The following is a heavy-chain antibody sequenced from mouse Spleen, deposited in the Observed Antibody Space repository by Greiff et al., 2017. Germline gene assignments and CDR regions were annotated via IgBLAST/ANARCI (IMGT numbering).Heavy chain of an antibody. Sequence: VQLQQSGPELVKPGASVKISCKASGYSFTGYYMNWVKQSPERSLEWIGEINPSTDVTTYNQKFKAKATLTIDKSSNTAYMQLKSLTSEDSAVYYCARKGFYAMDYWGQGTSVTVSS. CDR3: ARKGFYAMDY. CDR2: INPSTDVT. J-gene: IGHJ4*01. CDR1: GYSFTGYY. V-gene: IGHV1-42*01.